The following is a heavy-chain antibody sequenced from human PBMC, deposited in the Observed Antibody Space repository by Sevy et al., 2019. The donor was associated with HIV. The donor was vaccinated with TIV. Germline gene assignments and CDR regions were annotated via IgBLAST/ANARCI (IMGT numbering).Heavy chain of an antibody. Sequence: GGSLRLSCAASGFTFSDYWMSWVRQSPGKGLEWVATIKQDESEKYYVDSVKGRFAISRDNVKNSVSLQMNGLRVEDTALYYCAREVGGFNWRPYYFDSWGQGTLLTVSS. CDR1: GFTFSDYW. CDR3: AREVGGFNWRPYYFDS. V-gene: IGHV3-7*01. CDR2: IKQDESEK. D-gene: IGHD3-3*01. J-gene: IGHJ4*02.